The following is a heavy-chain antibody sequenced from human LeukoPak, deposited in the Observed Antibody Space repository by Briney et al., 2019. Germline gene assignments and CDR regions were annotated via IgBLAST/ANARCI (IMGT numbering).Heavy chain of an antibody. CDR1: GFAFSNFS. Sequence: GGSLRLSCAASGFAFSNFSMTWVRQAPGKGLEWVSSIVGSSSTYYADSLKGRFTISRDNAKNSLYLQMNSLRAEDTAVYYCARIGAGSSRDYWGQGTLVTVSS. CDR2: IVGSSST. J-gene: IGHJ4*02. CDR3: ARIGAGSSRDY. D-gene: IGHD6-13*01. V-gene: IGHV3-69-1*01.